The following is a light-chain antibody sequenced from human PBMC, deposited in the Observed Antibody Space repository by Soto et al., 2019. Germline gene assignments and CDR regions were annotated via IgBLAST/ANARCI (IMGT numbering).Light chain of an antibody. J-gene: IGLJ1*01. CDR1: SSDVGGYNY. V-gene: IGLV2-14*03. Sequence: QSVLTQPASVSGSPGQSIAISCTGTSSDVGGYNYVSWYQHHPGKAPKLMIYDVSNRPSGVSNRFSGSKSGNTASLTISGLQAEDEADCYCSSYTSSSTYVFGTGTKVTVL. CDR2: DVS. CDR3: SSYTSSSTYV.